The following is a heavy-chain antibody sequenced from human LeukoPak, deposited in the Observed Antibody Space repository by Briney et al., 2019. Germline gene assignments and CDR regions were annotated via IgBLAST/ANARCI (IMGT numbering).Heavy chain of an antibody. V-gene: IGHV3-33*01. CDR2: IWYDGSNK. J-gene: IGHJ4*02. CDR1: GFTFSSYG. D-gene: IGHD3-22*01. Sequence: PGGSLRLSCAASGFTFSSYGMHWVRQAPGKGLEWVAVIWYDGSNKYYADSVKGRFTISRDNSKNKLYLQMNGLRAEDTAVYYCARGDRYSSGYYPFDYWGQGTLVTVSS. CDR3: ARGDRYSSGYYPFDY.